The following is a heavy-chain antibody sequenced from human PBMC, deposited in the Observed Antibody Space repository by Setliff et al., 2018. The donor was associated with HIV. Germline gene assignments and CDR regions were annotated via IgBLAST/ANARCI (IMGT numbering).Heavy chain of an antibody. Sequence: ASVKVSCKASGGTFSSGAISWIRQAPGEGPELMGGIIPLFGTPTYSQKFQGRASITADESTSAVYMELRSLKSEDTAVYFCATMGLNGSHWARFDYWGQGTQVTVSS. CDR3: ATMGLNGSHWARFDY. CDR2: IIPLFGTP. CDR1: GGTFSSGA. V-gene: IGHV1-69*13. J-gene: IGHJ4*02. D-gene: IGHD1-26*01.